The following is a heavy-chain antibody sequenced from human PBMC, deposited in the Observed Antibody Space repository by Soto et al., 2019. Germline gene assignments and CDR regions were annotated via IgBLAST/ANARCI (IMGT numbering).Heavy chain of an antibody. CDR3: ARHSDCSGGSCYSEYFAVGNWFDP. J-gene: IGHJ5*02. CDR2: FYYSGST. D-gene: IGHD2-15*01. Sequence: SETLSLTCTVSGGSISSSSYYWGWIRQPPGKGLEWIGSFYYSGSTYSNPSLKSRVTISVDTSKNQFSLRLSSVTAADTAVYYCARHSDCSGGSCYSEYFAVGNWFDPWGQGTLVTVSS. V-gene: IGHV4-39*01. CDR1: GGSISSSSYY.